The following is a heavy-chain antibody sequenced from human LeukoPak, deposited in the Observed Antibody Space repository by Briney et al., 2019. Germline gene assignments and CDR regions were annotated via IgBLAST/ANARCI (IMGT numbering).Heavy chain of an antibody. CDR2: IRSKPYGGTT. CDR3: TRSSQYCSGTSCYARNVDS. Sequence: GGSLRLSCTASGFTFGDYAMTWVRQAPGKGLEWVGFIRSKPYGGTTQYAASVRGRFTISRDDSGSIAYLHMDSLKTEDTAVYYCTRSSQYCSGTSCYARNVDSWGQGTLVTVSS. J-gene: IGHJ4*02. D-gene: IGHD2-2*01. V-gene: IGHV3-49*04. CDR1: GFTFGDYA.